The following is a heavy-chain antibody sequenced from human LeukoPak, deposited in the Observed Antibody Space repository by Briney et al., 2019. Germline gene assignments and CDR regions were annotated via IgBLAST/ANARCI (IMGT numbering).Heavy chain of an antibody. CDR3: ARGIATITQDSFDI. V-gene: IGHV4-4*07. D-gene: IGHD1-14*01. CDR1: GGSISSYY. CDR2: IYTSGST. J-gene: IGHJ3*02. Sequence: SETLSLTCTVSGGSISSYYWNWIRQPAGKGLEWIGRIYTSGSTNYNPSLRSRVTMSVDTSKNQFSLRLRSVTAADTALYYCARGIATITQDSFDIWGLGTMVTVSS.